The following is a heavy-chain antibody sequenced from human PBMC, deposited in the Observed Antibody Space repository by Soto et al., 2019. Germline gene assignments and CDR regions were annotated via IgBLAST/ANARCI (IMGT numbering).Heavy chain of an antibody. J-gene: IGHJ3*02. D-gene: IGHD2-21*02. Sequence: SVKVSFKASGGTFSSYAISWVRQAPGQGLEWMGGIIPIFGTANYAQKFQGRVTITADESTSTAYMELSSLRSEDTAVYYCARVGLGVVVTATHAFDIWGQGTMVTVSS. CDR1: GGTFSSYA. V-gene: IGHV1-69*13. CDR2: IIPIFGTA. CDR3: ARVGLGVVVTATHAFDI.